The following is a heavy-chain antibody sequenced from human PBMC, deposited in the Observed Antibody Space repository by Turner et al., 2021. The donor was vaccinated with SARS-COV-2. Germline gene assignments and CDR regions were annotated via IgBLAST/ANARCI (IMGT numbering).Heavy chain of an antibody. CDR2: INPSGCST. CDR1: GYTFSSFY. CDR3: ASSLPAPGGVPGRLDY. Sequence: QVQLVQSGAEVKKPGASVKVSCNASGYTFSSFYMHWVRQAPGQGLEWMGIINPSGCSTSYAQKFQGRVTMTRDTSTSTVYMELSSLRSEDTAVYYCASSLPAPGGVPGRLDYWGQGTLVTVSS. D-gene: IGHD2-8*02. J-gene: IGHJ4*02. V-gene: IGHV1-46*01.